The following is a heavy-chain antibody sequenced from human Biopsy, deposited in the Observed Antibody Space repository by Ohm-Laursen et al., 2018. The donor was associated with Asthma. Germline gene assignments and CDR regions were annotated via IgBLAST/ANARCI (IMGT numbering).Heavy chain of an antibody. CDR2: LNPVNGNT. CDR3: AREVGATRYDP. V-gene: IGHV1-3*01. Sequence: SVKVSCKASGYTFTSNAIHWMRQAPGQSLEWMAWLNPVNGNTKYSQQFQGRVTITRDTSASTAYMELSSLTPEDTAVFYCAREVGATRYDPWGQGTLVTVSS. CDR1: GYTFTSNA. D-gene: IGHD1-26*01. J-gene: IGHJ5*02.